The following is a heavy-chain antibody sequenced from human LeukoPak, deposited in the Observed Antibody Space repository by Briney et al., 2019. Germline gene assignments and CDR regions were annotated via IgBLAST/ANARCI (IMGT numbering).Heavy chain of an antibody. Sequence: GGSLRLSCAASGFTSSSYAMSWVRQAPGKGLEGVSAFSGSGGSTYYADSVKGRFTISRDNSKNTLYLQMNSLRAEDTAVYYCAKDEQWLVRGYFQHWGQGTLVTVSS. V-gene: IGHV3-23*01. CDR1: GFTSSSYA. D-gene: IGHD6-19*01. CDR2: FSGSGGST. CDR3: AKDEQWLVRGYFQH. J-gene: IGHJ1*01.